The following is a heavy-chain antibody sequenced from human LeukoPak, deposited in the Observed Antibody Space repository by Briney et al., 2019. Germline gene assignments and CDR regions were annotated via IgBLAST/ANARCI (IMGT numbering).Heavy chain of an antibody. CDR1: GFTFSTYA. CDR3: ARDRLTTVTTFHFDY. Sequence: PGRSLRLSCAASGFTFSTYAMHWVRQAPGKGLEWVAGIWSDATNKYYAGSVRGRFTISKDNSKNTLYLQMSSLRAEDTAMYYCARDRLTTVTTFHFDYWGQGTLVTVSS. CDR2: IWSDATNK. J-gene: IGHJ4*02. V-gene: IGHV3-33*01. D-gene: IGHD4-17*01.